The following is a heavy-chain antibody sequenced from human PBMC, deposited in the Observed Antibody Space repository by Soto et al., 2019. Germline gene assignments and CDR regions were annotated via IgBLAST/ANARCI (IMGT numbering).Heavy chain of an antibody. J-gene: IGHJ5*02. CDR3: AILEVVPAAILWECFDP. CDR2: INPNSGGT. Sequence: ASVKVSCKASGYTFTGYYMHWVRQAPGQGLEWMGWINPNSGGTNYAQKFQGRVTMTRDTSISTAYMELSRLRSDDTAVYYCAILEVVPAAILWECFDPWGQGTLVTVSS. D-gene: IGHD2-2*01. CDR1: GYTFTGYY. V-gene: IGHV1-2*02.